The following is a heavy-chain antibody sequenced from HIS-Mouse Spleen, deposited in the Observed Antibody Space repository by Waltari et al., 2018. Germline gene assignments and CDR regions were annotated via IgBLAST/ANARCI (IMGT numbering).Heavy chain of an antibody. J-gene: IGHJ4*02. V-gene: IGHV4-39*07. CDR1: GGSISSSSYY. D-gene: IGHD3-16*01. Sequence: QLQLQESGPGLVKPSETLSLTCTVSGGSISSSSYYWGWIRQPPGKGLEWIGSIYYSGSTYYNPSLKSRVTISVDTSKNQFSLKLSSVTAADTAVYYCARDFWREIWPGDYFDYWGQGTLVTVSS. CDR3: ARDFWREIWPGDYFDY. CDR2: IYYSGST.